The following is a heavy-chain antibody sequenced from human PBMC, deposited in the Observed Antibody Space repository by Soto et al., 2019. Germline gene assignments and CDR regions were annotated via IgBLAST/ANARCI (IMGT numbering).Heavy chain of an antibody. CDR3: ASPKIAFYNWFDP. CDR2: IYYSGST. V-gene: IGHV4-39*01. J-gene: IGHJ5*02. D-gene: IGHD3-3*02. CDR1: GVSISSSSYY. Sequence: LETLSLTCTVSGVSISSSSYYWGWIRQPPGKGLEWIGSIYYSGSTYYNPSLKSRVTISVDTSKNQFSLKLSSVTAADTAVYYCASPKIAFYNWFDPWGQGTLVTVSS.